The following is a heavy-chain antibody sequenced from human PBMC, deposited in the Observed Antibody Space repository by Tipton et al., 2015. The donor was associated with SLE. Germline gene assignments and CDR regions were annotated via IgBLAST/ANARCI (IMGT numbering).Heavy chain of an antibody. CDR1: GYLITSGYY. D-gene: IGHD5-24*01. Sequence: GLVKPSETLALTCGVSGYLITSGYYWGWIRQPPGKGLEWIGSIHHSGTSHYNPSLKSRVTISVDTSKNQISLKLSSVTAADTAVYYCAREGRWLPSLVGAFDIWGQGTMVTVPS. CDR3: AREGRWLPSLVGAFDI. CDR2: IHHSGTS. V-gene: IGHV4-38-2*02. J-gene: IGHJ3*02.